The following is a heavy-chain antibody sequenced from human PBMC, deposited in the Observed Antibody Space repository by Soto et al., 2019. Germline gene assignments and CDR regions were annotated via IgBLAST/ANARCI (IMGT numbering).Heavy chain of an antibody. Sequence: GGSLRLSCAASGFTFSTYALSWVRQAPGKGLEWVSYISSNSWTIYYPDSVQGRFTISRDNSKNTLYLQMNSLGAEDTAVYYCARDGKYSSSSRPYYYYGMDVWGQGTTVTVSS. J-gene: IGHJ6*02. D-gene: IGHD6-6*01. V-gene: IGHV3-48*01. CDR1: GFTFSTYA. CDR3: ARDGKYSSSSRPYYYYGMDV. CDR2: ISSNSWTI.